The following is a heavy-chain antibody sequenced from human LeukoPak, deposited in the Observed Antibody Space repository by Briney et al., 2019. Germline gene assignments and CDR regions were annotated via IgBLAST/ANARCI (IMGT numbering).Heavy chain of an antibody. CDR3: ARVVTLWPTYGSGSPRFPNWFDP. J-gene: IGHJ5*02. Sequence: SVKVSCKASGGTFSSYAISWVRQAPGQGLEWMGRIIPILGIANYAQKFQGRVTITTDKSTSTAYMELSSLRSEDTAVYYCARVVTLWPTYGSGSPRFPNWFDPWGQGTLVTVSS. D-gene: IGHD3-10*01. CDR2: IIPILGIA. V-gene: IGHV1-69*04. CDR1: GGTFSSYA.